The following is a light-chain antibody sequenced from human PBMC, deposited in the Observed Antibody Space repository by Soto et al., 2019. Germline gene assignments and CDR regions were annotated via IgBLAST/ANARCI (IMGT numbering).Light chain of an antibody. CDR2: GAS. CDR1: QSVSRN. J-gene: IGKJ4*01. CDR3: QQDNNWPPLA. Sequence: EIVMTQSPATLSVSPGERVTLSCRASQSVSRNLAWYQQIPGQAPRLLIYGASTRATGIPARFSGSGSGTEFTLTCRLLQSEDFAVYSCQQDNNWPPLACGGGTKVEIK. V-gene: IGKV3-15*01.